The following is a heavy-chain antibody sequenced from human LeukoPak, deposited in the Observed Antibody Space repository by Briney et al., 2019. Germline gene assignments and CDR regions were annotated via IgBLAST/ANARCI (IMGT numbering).Heavy chain of an antibody. CDR1: GYTFTGYY. Sequence: ASVKVSCKASGYTFTGYYMHWVRQAPGQGLEWMGWINPNSGGTTYAQKFQGRVTMTRDTSTSTVYMELSSLRSQDTAVYYCARDAMTSVTTSPYYFDYWGQGTLVTVSS. D-gene: IGHD4-17*01. CDR2: INPNSGGT. CDR3: ARDAMTSVTTSPYYFDY. V-gene: IGHV1-2*02. J-gene: IGHJ4*02.